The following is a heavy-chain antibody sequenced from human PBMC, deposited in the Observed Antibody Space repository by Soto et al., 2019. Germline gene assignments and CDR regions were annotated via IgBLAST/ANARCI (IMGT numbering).Heavy chain of an antibody. V-gene: IGHV4-39*01. CDR1: GSYISSSSYY. Sequence: SETLSLTCTVHGSYISSSSYYWGWIRQPPGKGLEWIGSIYYSGSTFYNPSLKSRVTISVDTSKNQFSLKLSSVTAADTAVYYCAKRGNSWYFDLWGRGTLVTVS. J-gene: IGHJ2*01. CDR3: AKRGNSWYFDL. D-gene: IGHD2-21*02. CDR2: IYYSGST.